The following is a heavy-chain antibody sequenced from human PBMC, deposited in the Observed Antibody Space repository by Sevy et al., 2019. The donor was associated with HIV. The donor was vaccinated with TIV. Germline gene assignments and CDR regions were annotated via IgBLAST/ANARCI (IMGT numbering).Heavy chain of an antibody. D-gene: IGHD5-12*01. Sequence: GGSLRLSCTASGFTFGDYAMSWFRQAPGKGLEWVGFIRSKAHGGTTEYAASVKGRFTISRDDSKSIAYLQMNSLKTEDTAVYYCTRDSQGVYSGYDTFDYWGQGTLVTVSS. CDR1: GFTFGDYA. CDR3: TRDSQGVYSGYDTFDY. CDR2: IRSKAHGGTT. J-gene: IGHJ4*02. V-gene: IGHV3-49*03.